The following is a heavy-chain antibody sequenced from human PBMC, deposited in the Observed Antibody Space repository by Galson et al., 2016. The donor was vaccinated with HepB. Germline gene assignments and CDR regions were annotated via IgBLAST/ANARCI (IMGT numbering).Heavy chain of an antibody. J-gene: IGHJ4*02. D-gene: IGHD3-10*01. CDR3: ARTPRRIGSPNYFDF. CDR2: INTSGST. V-gene: IGHV4-61*02. Sequence: SWVRQPAGKGLEWIGRINTSGSTNYNPSLKSRVTISADTSKNTFSLNLSSVTAADSAVYYCARTPRRIGSPNYFDFWGQGIRVTVAS.